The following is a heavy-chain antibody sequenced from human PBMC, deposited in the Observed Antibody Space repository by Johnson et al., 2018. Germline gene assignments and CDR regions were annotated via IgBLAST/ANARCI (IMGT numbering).Heavy chain of an antibody. Sequence: VQLQESGGGLVKPGGSLRLSCEVSGFSFTGAWLGWVRQAPGKGLEWVGRIKSKSDGGTADYAAPVKGRLTISREDSKNPVYLQMNSRKTEDTAVYYWTTERGRGHCNSAICLDVWGQGTTVTVSS. CDR3: TTERGRGHCNSAICLDV. CDR2: IKSKSDGGTA. CDR1: GFSFTGAW. V-gene: IGHV3-15*01. D-gene: IGHD2-2*01. J-gene: IGHJ6*02.